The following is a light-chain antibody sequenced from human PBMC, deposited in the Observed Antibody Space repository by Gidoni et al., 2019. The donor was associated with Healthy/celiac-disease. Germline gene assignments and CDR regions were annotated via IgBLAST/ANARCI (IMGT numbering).Light chain of an antibody. V-gene: IGKV1-5*03. Sequence: DIQLTQSPSILSASVGDRVTITCRASQSISSWLAWYQQKPGKAPKLLIYKASSLESGVPSRFSGSGSGTEFTLTISSLQPDDCATYYCQQYNSYSRTFGQGTKVEIK. CDR1: QSISSW. CDR3: QQYNSYSRT. J-gene: IGKJ1*01. CDR2: KAS.